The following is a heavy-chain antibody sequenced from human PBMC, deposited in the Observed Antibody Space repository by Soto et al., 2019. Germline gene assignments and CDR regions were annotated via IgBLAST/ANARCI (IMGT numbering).Heavy chain of an antibody. Sequence: QLQLQESGSGLVKPSQTLSLTCAVSGGSISSGGYSWSWIWQPPGKGLEWIGYIYHSGSTYYNPSLKSRVTISVDRSKNQFSLKLSSVTAADTAVYYCARIQNYYDSSGYYLGGTIDYWGQGTLVTVSS. V-gene: IGHV4-30-2*01. CDR3: ARIQNYYDSSGYYLGGTIDY. CDR2: IYHSGST. CDR1: GGSISSGGYS. J-gene: IGHJ4*02. D-gene: IGHD3-22*01.